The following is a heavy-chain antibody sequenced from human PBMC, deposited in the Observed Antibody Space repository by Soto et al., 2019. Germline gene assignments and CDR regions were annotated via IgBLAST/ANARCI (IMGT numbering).Heavy chain of an antibody. D-gene: IGHD3-22*01. CDR1: GGTFSSYA. CDR2: IIPIFGTA. CDR3: ARGGDYYDSSGYPERGAFDI. J-gene: IGHJ3*02. Sequence: ASVKVSCKASGGTFSSYAISWVRQAPGQGLEWMGGIIPIFGTANYAQKFQGRVTITADESTSTAYMELSSLRSEDTAVYYCARGGDYYDSSGYPERGAFDIWGQGTMVTVS. V-gene: IGHV1-69*13.